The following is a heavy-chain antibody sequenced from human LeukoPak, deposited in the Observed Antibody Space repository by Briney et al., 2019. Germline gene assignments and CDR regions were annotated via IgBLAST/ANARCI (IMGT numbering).Heavy chain of an antibody. CDR3: ARHMYSSGWYDY. J-gene: IGHJ4*02. V-gene: IGHV4-34*01. CDR2: INHSGST. Sequence: SETLSLTCAVYGGSFSGYYWSWIRQPPGKGLEWIGEINHSGSTNYNPSLKSRVTISVDTSKNQFSLKLSSVTAADTAVYYCARHMYSSGWYDYWGQGTLVTVSS. CDR1: GGSFSGYY. D-gene: IGHD6-19*01.